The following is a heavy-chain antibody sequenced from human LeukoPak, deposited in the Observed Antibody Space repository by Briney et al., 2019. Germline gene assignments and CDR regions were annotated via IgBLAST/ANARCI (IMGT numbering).Heavy chain of an antibody. CDR3: ARGALGIAARRAALAFDP. CDR2: IIQ. D-gene: IGHD6-6*01. J-gene: IGHJ5*02. V-gene: IGHV1-69*01. CDR1: GGTFSSYA. Sequence: SVKVSCKASGGTFSSYAISWVRQAPGQGLEWIGGIIQQTTHRSSRAESTSTAYMELSSLRSEDTAVYYCARGALGIAARRAALAFDPWGQGTLVTVSS.